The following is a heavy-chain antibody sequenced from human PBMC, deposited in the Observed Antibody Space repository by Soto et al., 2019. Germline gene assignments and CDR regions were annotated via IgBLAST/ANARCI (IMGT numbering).Heavy chain of an antibody. J-gene: IGHJ4*02. CDR1: GFTFSSYG. CDR3: ARERAYYAFWSGYLLED. V-gene: IGHV3-33*01. CDR2: IWYDGSNK. D-gene: IGHD3-3*01. Sequence: PGGSVRLSCAASGFTFSSYGMHWVRQAPGKGLEWVAVIWYDGSNKYYADSVKGRFTISRDNSKNTLYLQMNSLRAEDTAVYYCARERAYYAFWSGYLLEDWGQGTLVTVSS.